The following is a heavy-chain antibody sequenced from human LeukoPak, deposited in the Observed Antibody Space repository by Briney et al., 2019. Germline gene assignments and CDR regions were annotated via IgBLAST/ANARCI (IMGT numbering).Heavy chain of an antibody. CDR2: IYSGDST. J-gene: IGHJ4*02. D-gene: IGHD6-19*01. Sequence: GSLRLSCAASGFTVSSNYMSWVRQAPGKGLEWVSVIYSGDSTYYADSVKGRFTISRDNSKNTVYLQMNSLRAEDTAVYYCARAGYSSGWTEYNFDYWGQGTLVTVSS. CDR1: GFTVSSNY. CDR3: ARAGYSSGWTEYNFDY. V-gene: IGHV3-66*01.